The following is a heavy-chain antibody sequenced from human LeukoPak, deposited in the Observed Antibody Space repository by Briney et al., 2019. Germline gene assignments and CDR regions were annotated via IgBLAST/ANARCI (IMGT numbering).Heavy chain of an antibody. V-gene: IGHV3-30*18. CDR2: ISYDGSNK. Sequence: GSLRLSCAASGFTFSSYGMHWVRQAPGKGLEWVVVISYDGSNKYYADSVKGRFTISRDNSKNTLYLQMNSLRAEDTAVYYCAKGESPWYYDFWSGYSIFWGQGTMVTVSS. CDR1: GFTFSSYG. CDR3: AKGESPWYYDFWSGYSIF. D-gene: IGHD3-3*01. J-gene: IGHJ3*01.